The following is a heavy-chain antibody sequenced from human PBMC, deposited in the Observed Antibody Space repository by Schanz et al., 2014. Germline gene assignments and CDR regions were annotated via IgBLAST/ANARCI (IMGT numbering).Heavy chain of an antibody. CDR2: INAHTGNT. CDR3: ARVHIATYHYNSPGAFDI. D-gene: IGHD3-10*01. V-gene: IGHV1-18*01. Sequence: QLMQSGSEVRKPGASVKVSCKASGYIFGSHGMTWVRQAPEQGPELMGWINAHTGNTQYAQKFQGRVNMTRDTVTTTVHLELTRLRTDDTAIYYCARVHIATYHYNSPGAFDIWGQGTRVTVSS. J-gene: IGHJ3*02. CDR1: GYIFGSHG.